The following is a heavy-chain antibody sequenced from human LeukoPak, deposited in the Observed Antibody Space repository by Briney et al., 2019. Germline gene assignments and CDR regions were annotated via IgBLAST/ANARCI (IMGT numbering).Heavy chain of an antibody. CDR3: ARGRTNSLWYFDV. D-gene: IGHD1-14*01. CDR1: GFILTDYS. Sequence: GGSLRLSCAASGFILTDYSMTWIRQSPGKGLEWLSYISSSDTGTVTFHRDSVKGRFTISRDNTENSLYLEMNSLRVEDTAIYYCARGRTNSLWYFDVWGRGTLVTVSS. J-gene: IGHJ2*01. V-gene: IGHV3-11*01. CDR2: ISSSDTGTVT.